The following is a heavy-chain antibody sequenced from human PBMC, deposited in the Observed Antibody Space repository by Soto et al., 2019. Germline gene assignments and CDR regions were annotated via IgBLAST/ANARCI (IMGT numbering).Heavy chain of an antibody. V-gene: IGHV1-69*13. CDR3: ARAKWELLLYYYYGMDV. Sequence: SVKVSCKASGGTFSSYAISWVRQAPGQGLEWMGGIIPIFGTANYAQKFQGRVTITADESTSTAYMELSSLRSEDTAVYYCARAKWELLLYYYYGMDVWGQGTTVTVSS. J-gene: IGHJ6*02. D-gene: IGHD1-26*01. CDR1: GGTFSSYA. CDR2: IIPIFGTA.